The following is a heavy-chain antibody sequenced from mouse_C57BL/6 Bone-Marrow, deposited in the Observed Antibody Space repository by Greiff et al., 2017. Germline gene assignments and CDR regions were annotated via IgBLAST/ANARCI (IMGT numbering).Heavy chain of an antibody. J-gene: IGHJ2*01. CDR2: LNPNNGGT. V-gene: IGHV1-26*01. CDR1: GYTFTDYY. Sequence: VQLQQSGPELVKPGASVKISCKASGYTFTDYYMNWVKQSHGKSLEWIGDLNPNNGGTSYNQKFKGKAPLTVDTSSSTSYMELRSLTSEASAVYDCARDGSSYDYFDYWGQGTTLTVSS. CDR3: ARDGSSYDYFDY. D-gene: IGHD1-1*01.